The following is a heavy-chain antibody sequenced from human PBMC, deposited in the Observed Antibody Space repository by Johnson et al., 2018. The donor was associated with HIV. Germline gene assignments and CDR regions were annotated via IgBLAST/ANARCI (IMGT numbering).Heavy chain of an antibody. D-gene: IGHD3-16*01. CDR3: ARGRGALDI. CDR1: GFTFSSYW. Sequence: VLLVESGGGVVQPGRSLRLSCAASGFTFSSYWMSWVRQAPGKGLEWVANINQDGSEKFSVDSVKGRFAISRDNANNSLYLQMNSLRAEDTAVYYCARGRGALDIWGQGTKVTVSS. CDR2: INQDGSEK. V-gene: IGHV3-7*03. J-gene: IGHJ3*02.